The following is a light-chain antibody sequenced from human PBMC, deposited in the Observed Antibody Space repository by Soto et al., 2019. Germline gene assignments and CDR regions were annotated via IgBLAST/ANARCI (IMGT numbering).Light chain of an antibody. J-gene: IGLJ1*01. Sequence: QPALNQPLSASGTPGQRGSISWSGSSSNIGSNYVYWYQQLPGTAPKLLIYRNNRRPSGVPDRFSGSKSATPASLAISGLRSEVEADYYCAVWDDGRSALYVCGTGPKVTVL. CDR1: SSNIGSNY. V-gene: IGLV1-47*01. CDR2: RNN. CDR3: AVWDDGRSALYV.